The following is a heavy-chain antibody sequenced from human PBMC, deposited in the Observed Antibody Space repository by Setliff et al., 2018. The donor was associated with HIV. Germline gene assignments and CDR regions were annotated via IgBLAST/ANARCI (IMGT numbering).Heavy chain of an antibody. CDR3: AKDLDIVVVPAAPDAFDI. D-gene: IGHD2-2*03. CDR1: GFTFSNYW. Sequence: GGSLRLSCAASGFTFSNYWMDWIRQAPGKGLEWASTIYSDGNTYHADSVKGRFTLSRDNSKNTLYLQMNSLRAEDTAVYYCAKDLDIVVVPAAPDAFDIWGQGTMVTVSS. CDR2: IYSDGNT. V-gene: IGHV3-53*01. J-gene: IGHJ3*02.